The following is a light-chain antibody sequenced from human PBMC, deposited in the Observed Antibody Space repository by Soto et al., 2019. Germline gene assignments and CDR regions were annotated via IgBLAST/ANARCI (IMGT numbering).Light chain of an antibody. J-gene: IGLJ1*01. Sequence: QSALTQPASVSGSPGQSITISCTGTSSDVGSYNLVSWYQQHPGKAPKLMIYEGSKRPSRVSNRFSGSKSGNTASLTISGLQAEDEAGYYCCSYAGSFTHVFGTGTKLTVL. CDR1: SSDVGSYNL. CDR2: EGS. V-gene: IGLV2-23*01. CDR3: CSYAGSFTHV.